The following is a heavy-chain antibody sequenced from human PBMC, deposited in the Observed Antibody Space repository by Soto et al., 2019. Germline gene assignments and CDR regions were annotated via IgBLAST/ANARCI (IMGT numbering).Heavy chain of an antibody. Sequence: PGGSLRLSCAASGFTFSIYAMIWVRQAPGKGLEWVSALSGSGGNTYYADSVKGRLTISRDNSKNTLYLQMNSLRAEDTAIYYCAKARGSGSYQSSDYWGQGTLVTVSS. CDR3: AKARGSGSYQSSDY. D-gene: IGHD3-10*01. CDR2: LSGSGGNT. CDR1: GFTFSIYA. J-gene: IGHJ4*02. V-gene: IGHV3-23*01.